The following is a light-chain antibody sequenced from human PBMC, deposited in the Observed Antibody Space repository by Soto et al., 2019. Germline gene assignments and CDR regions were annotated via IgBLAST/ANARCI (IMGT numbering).Light chain of an antibody. CDR1: SSDVGGYNY. V-gene: IGLV2-11*01. CDR3: CSYAGSYTYV. J-gene: IGLJ1*01. Sequence: QSALTQPASVSGSPGQSITISCTGTSSDVGGYNYVSWYQQQSGKAPKLIIHEVSNRPSGVPDRFSGSKSGKTASLTISGLQAEDEAEYYCCSYAGSYTYVFGTETKVTVL. CDR2: EVS.